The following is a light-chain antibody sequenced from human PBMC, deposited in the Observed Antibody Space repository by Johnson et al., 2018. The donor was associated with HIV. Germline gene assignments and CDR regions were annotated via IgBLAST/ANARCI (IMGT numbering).Light chain of an antibody. CDR1: SSNIGNNY. Sequence: QSVLTQPPSVSAAPGQKVTISCSGSSSNIGNNYVSWYQQLPGTAPKLLIYENNKRPSGIPDRFSGSKSGTSATLGITGLQTGDEADNYGGTWDSSLSAYYVFGTGTKVTVL. CDR2: ENN. J-gene: IGLJ1*01. V-gene: IGLV1-51*02. CDR3: GTWDSSLSAYYV.